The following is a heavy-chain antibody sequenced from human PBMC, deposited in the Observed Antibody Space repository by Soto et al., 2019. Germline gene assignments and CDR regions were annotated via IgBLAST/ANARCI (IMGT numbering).Heavy chain of an antibody. CDR2: IYHSGST. J-gene: IGHJ4*02. Sequence: TLYITSAVSGGSISSGGYSWSWIRQPPGKGLNYIGYIYHSGSTYYNPSLKSRVTISVDRSKNQFSLKLSSVTAADTAVYYCVRHAQWIIRAYWGQGSLVTVSS. D-gene: IGHD5-12*01. CDR1: GGSISSGGYS. CDR3: VRHAQWIIRAY. V-gene: IGHV4-30-2*01.